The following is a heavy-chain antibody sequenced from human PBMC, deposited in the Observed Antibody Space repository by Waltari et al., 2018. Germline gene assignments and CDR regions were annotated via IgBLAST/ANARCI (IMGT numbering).Heavy chain of an antibody. CDR2: ISAHNGQT. J-gene: IGHJ4*02. D-gene: IGHD2-21*02. CDR3: ARDAGGRGVTGF. Sequence: QVQLVQSGAEVKRPGASVKVSCRASGYTFTNYGFTWVRQAPGQGLEWLGWISAHNGQTNYAQKFQGRVTMTTDTSTNTAYMELGSLRSDDMAVYYCARDAGGRGVTGFWGQGTLVTVSS. CDR1: GYTFTNYG. V-gene: IGHV1-18*03.